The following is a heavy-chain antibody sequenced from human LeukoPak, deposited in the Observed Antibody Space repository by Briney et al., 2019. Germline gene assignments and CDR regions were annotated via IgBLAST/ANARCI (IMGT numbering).Heavy chain of an antibody. CDR1: GFTFSSYA. V-gene: IGHV3-23*01. D-gene: IGHD3-22*01. J-gene: IGHJ4*02. CDR2: LSGRGGNT. CDR3: AKDVVDYSDSSGYYYFDY. Sequence: GGSLRLSCAASGFTFSSYAMSWVRQAPGKGLEWVSALSGRGGNTYYADSVKGRFTISRDNSKNTLYLQMNSLRAEDTAIYYCAKDVVDYSDSSGYYYFDYWGQGTLVTVPS.